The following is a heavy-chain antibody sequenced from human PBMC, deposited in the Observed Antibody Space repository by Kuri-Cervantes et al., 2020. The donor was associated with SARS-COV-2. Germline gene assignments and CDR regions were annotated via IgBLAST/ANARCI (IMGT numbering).Heavy chain of an antibody. CDR2: ISSSSYI. V-gene: IGHV3-21*01. Sequence: GESLKISCAASGFTFSSYSMNWVRQAPGKGLEWVSSISSSSYIYYADSVKGRFTISRDNAKNSLYLQMNSLRAEDTAVHYCASGYSSRLDAFDIWGQGTMVTVSS. CDR1: GFTFSSYS. D-gene: IGHD6-13*01. J-gene: IGHJ3*02. CDR3: ASGYSSRLDAFDI.